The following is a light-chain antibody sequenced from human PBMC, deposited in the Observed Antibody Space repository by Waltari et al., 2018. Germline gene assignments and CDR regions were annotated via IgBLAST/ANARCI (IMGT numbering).Light chain of an antibody. J-gene: IGLJ2*01. Sequence: SYMLTQPPSVSVAPGQTARITCGADDIGERSGHWCQPRPGPAPVSVIYYDTDRPSGIPDRFSGSHSGDTATLIISRVEAGDEADYYCQVWDSSRHHVIFGGGTRLTVL. CDR1: DIGERS. CDR2: YDT. CDR3: QVWDSSRHHVI. V-gene: IGLV3-21*04.